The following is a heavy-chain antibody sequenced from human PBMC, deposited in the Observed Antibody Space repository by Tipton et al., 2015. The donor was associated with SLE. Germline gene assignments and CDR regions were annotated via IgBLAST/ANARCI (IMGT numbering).Heavy chain of an antibody. CDR1: GFTFSDYY. D-gene: IGHD2-2*01. J-gene: IGHJ4*02. Sequence: SLRLSCAASGFTFSDYYMSWIRQAPGKGLEWVSYISSSGSTIYYADSVKGRFTISRDNAKNSLYLQMNSLRAEDTAVYYCARADFPAAPFDYRGQGTLVTVSS. CDR3: ARADFPAAPFDY. CDR2: ISSSGSTI. V-gene: IGHV3-11*01.